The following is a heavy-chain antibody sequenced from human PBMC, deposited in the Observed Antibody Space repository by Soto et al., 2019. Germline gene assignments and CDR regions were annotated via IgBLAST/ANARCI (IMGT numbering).Heavy chain of an antibody. CDR1: GFTFSSYA. CDR2: ISGSGGST. Sequence: GGSLRLSCAASGFTFSSYAMSWVRQASGKGLEWVSAISGSGGSTNYADSVKGRFTISRDNSKNTLYLQMNSLRAEDTAVYYCAKDWYSGSTIFGLMFDYWGQGTLVTVSS. CDR3: AKDWYSGSTIFGLMFDY. D-gene: IGHD3-3*01. J-gene: IGHJ4*02. V-gene: IGHV3-23*01.